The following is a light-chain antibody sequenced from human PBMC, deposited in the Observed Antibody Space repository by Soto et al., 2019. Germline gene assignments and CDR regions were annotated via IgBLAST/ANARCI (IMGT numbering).Light chain of an antibody. CDR2: EVN. V-gene: IGLV2-8*01. CDR1: SSDVGGFKY. CDR3: SSYAGSNIYV. J-gene: IGLJ1*01. Sequence: QYALTQPPSASGSPGQSVTISCTGTSSDVGGFKYVSWYQQHPGKAPKLMIYEVNKRPSGVPDRFSGSKSGNTASLTVSGLQAEDEADYYCSSYAGSNIYVFGTGTKLTVL.